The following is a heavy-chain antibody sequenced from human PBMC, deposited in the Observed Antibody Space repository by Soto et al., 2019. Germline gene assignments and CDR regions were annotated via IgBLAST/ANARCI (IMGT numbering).Heavy chain of an antibody. Sequence: SETMCLTSTVADGSVVGGSYYWSWIRQPPGKGLEWIGFIYYTGSTSYNPSLKSRVTISMDTSKNQFSLKLTSVTAADTAVYYCASALYCSGGSCSFDPWGQGTLVTSPQ. CDR2: IYYTGST. CDR1: DGSVVGGSYY. D-gene: IGHD2-15*01. J-gene: IGHJ5*02. V-gene: IGHV4-61*01. CDR3: ASALYCSGGSCSFDP.